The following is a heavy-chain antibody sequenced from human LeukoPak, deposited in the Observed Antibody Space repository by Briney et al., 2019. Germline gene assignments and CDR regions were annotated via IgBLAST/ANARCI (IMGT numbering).Heavy chain of an antibody. J-gene: IGHJ4*02. D-gene: IGHD6-19*01. CDR1: GGSISSGGYY. V-gene: IGHV4-31*03. CDR2: IYYSGST. CDR3: ARVNPYSSGWYVGY. Sequence: SETLSLTCTVSGGSISSGGYYWSWIRQHPGKGLEWIGYIYYSGSTYYNPSLKSRVTISVDTPKNQFSLKLSSVTAADTAVYYCARVNPYSSGWYVGYWGQGTLVTVSS.